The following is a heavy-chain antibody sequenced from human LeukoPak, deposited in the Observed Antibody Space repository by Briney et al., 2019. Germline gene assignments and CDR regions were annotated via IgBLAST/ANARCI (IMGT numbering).Heavy chain of an antibody. D-gene: IGHD6-6*01. CDR1: GYTFTSYG. CDR2: ISAYNGNT. CDR3: ARAEGQLAHFDY. J-gene: IGHJ4*02. V-gene: IGHV1-18*01. Sequence: ASVKVSCKASGYTFTSYGISWVRQAPGQGLEWMGWISAYNGNTNYAQKLQGRVTMTTDTSTSTAYKELRSLRSDDTAVYYCARAEGQLAHFDYWGQGTLVTVSS.